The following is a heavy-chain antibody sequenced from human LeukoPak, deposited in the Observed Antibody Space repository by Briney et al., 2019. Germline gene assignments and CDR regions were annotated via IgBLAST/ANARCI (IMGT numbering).Heavy chain of an antibody. J-gene: IGHJ6*04. Sequence: PGGSLRLSCAASGFTFSNAWMSWVRQAPGKGLEWVGRIKSNIDGGTTDYAAPVKGRFTISRDDSKNTLYLQMNSLKTEDTAVYYCSSYKGDVWGKVTTVTVSS. CDR2: IKSNIDGGTT. CDR1: GFTFSNAW. D-gene: IGHD3-10*01. V-gene: IGHV3-15*01. CDR3: SSYKGDV.